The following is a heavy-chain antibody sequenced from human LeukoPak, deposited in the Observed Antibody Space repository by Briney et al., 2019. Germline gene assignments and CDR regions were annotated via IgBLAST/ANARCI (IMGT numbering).Heavy chain of an antibody. CDR1: GYTFTSYG. Sequence: GASVKVSCKASGYTFTSYGIIWVRQAPGQGLEWMGWISAYSGNTNYAQKLQGRVTMTTDTSTSTAYMELRSLRSDDTAVYYCARVTGYYDILTGYYPEPGDYWGQGTLVTVSS. V-gene: IGHV1-18*01. D-gene: IGHD3-9*01. CDR2: ISAYSGNT. CDR3: ARVTGYYDILTGYYPEPGDY. J-gene: IGHJ4*02.